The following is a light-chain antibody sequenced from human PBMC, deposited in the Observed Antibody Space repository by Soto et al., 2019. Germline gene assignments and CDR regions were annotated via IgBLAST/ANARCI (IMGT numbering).Light chain of an antibody. CDR1: QSVNSN. J-gene: IGKJ2*01. CDR2: GAS. CDR3: QQYNNWRPYT. V-gene: IGKV3-15*01. Sequence: EIVMTQSPATLSVSPGERATLSCRASQSVNSNLAWYQQKPGQAPRLLIYGASTRATGIPARFSGSGSGTEFTLTISSLQSEDFAAYYCQQYNNWRPYTFGQGTKLEIK.